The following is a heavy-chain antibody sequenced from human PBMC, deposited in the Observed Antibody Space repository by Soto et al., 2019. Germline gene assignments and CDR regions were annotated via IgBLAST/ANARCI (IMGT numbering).Heavy chain of an antibody. CDR1: GGSISSGGYY. J-gene: IGHJ4*02. Sequence: LSLTCTVSGGSISSGGYYWSWIRQHPGKGLEWIGYIYYSGSTYYNPSLKSRVTISVDTSKNQFSLKLSSVTAADTAVYYCARLRTYYYDSSGYFFDYWGQGTLVTVSS. D-gene: IGHD3-22*01. V-gene: IGHV4-31*03. CDR3: ARLRTYYYDSSGYFFDY. CDR2: IYYSGST.